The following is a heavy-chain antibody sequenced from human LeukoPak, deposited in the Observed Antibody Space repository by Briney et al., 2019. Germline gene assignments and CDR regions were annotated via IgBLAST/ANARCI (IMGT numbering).Heavy chain of an antibody. V-gene: IGHV4-59*12. J-gene: IGHJ4*02. CDR1: GGSISDYY. CDR2: IYYSGST. D-gene: IGHD6-13*01. CDR3: ARDIAAAGPIDY. Sequence: SETLSLTCTVSGGSISDYYWSWIRQPPGKGLEWIGDIYYSGSTNYNPSLKSRVTISVDTSKNQFSLKLSSVTAADTAVYYCARDIAAAGPIDYWGQGTLVTVSS.